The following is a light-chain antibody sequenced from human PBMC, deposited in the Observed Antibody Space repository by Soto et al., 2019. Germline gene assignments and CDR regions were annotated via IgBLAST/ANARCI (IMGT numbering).Light chain of an antibody. Sequence: QSVLTQPPSVSGAPGQRVTISCTGSSSNIGAGFDVHWYQKLPGTAPKLLIFDNTSRPSGVPDRFSASKSGTSASLAISGLQAGDEADYFCQSYDNSLSGSVVFGGGTKLTVL. CDR2: DNT. CDR1: SSNIGAGFD. J-gene: IGLJ2*01. CDR3: QSYDNSLSGSVV. V-gene: IGLV1-40*01.